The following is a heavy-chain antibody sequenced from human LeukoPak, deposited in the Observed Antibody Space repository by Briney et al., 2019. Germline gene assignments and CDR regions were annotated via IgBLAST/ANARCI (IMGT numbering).Heavy chain of an antibody. V-gene: IGHV4-4*07. Sequence: PSETLSLTCTVSGGSISTYYWRWIRQPAGKGLEWIGRIYTGGSTTYHPPLKSRVTMSVDTSKNQFSLKLGSVTAADTAVYYCARDYDILAGYPYFDYWDQGTLVTVSS. D-gene: IGHD3-9*01. CDR1: GGSISTYY. CDR2: IYTGGST. CDR3: ARDYDILAGYPYFDY. J-gene: IGHJ4*02.